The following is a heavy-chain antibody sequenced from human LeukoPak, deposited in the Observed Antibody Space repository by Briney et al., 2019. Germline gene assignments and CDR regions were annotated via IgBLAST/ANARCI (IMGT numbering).Heavy chain of an antibody. J-gene: IGHJ5*02. V-gene: IGHV1-69*04. CDR2: IIPILGIA. Sequence: SVKVSCKASGYTFTGYYMHWVRQAPGQGLEWMGRIIPILGIANYAQKFQGRVTITADKSTSTAYMELSSLRSEDTAVYYCARDYGASSYFKNWFDPWGQGTLVTVSS. CDR3: ARDYGASSYFKNWFDP. CDR1: GYTFTGYY. D-gene: IGHD6-6*01.